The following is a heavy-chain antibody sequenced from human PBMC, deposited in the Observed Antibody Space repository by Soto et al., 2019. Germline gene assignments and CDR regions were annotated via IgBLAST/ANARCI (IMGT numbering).Heavy chain of an antibody. D-gene: IGHD5-12*01. CDR1: GDSISSGGYS. V-gene: IGHV4-30-2*01. J-gene: IGHJ4*02. CDR3: ARDSGYDSYYFDS. CDR2: IYQSGST. Sequence: SETLSLTCAVSGDSISSGGYSWTWIRQPPGKGLEWIGHIYQSGSTLYNPSLESRVAISVDKSKNLFSLDLSSVTAADTAVYFCARDSGYDSYYFDSWGQGTLVTVSS.